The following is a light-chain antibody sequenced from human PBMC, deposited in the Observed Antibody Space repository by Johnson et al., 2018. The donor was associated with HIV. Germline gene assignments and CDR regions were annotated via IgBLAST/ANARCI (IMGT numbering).Light chain of an antibody. CDR3: GTWDNSLSAYV. Sequence: QSVLTQPPSVSAAPGQKVTISCSGSSSNIGNNYVSWYQQLPGTAPKLLIYDNNKRPSGIPDRFSGSKSATSATLVFTVLQTGDDADYYCGTWDNSLSAYVFGTGTKVTVL. J-gene: IGLJ1*01. CDR1: SSNIGNNY. CDR2: DNN. V-gene: IGLV1-51*01.